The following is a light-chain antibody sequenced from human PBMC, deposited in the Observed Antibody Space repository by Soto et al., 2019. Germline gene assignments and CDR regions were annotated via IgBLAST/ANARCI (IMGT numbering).Light chain of an antibody. J-gene: IGKJ2*01. Sequence: EIVLTQSPGTMSLSPGERATLSCRASQSVSSSYLAWYQQKPGQAPRLLIYGASSRATGIPDRFSGSGSGTDFTLTIGRLEPEDFAVFYCQQYGGSALYTFGQGTKLESK. CDR2: GAS. V-gene: IGKV3-20*01. CDR1: QSVSSSY. CDR3: QQYGGSALYT.